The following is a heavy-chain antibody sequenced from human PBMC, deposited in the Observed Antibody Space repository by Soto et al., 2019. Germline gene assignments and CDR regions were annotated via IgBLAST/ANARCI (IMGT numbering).Heavy chain of an antibody. CDR1: GFSLGTSGVG. J-gene: IGHJ4*02. V-gene: IGHV2-5*02. CDR3: ARPGYYYDSSGYGYFDY. Sequence: QITLKESGPTLVKPTQTLTLTCTFSGFSLGTSGVGVGWIRQPPGKALEWLALIYWDDDKRYSPSLKSRLTITKDTSKNRVVLTMTNMDPVDTATYYCARPGYYYDSSGYGYFDYWGQGTLVTVSS. CDR2: IYWDDDK. D-gene: IGHD3-22*01.